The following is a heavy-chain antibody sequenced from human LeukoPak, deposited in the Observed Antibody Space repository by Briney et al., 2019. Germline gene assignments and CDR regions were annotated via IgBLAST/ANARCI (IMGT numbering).Heavy chain of an antibody. CDR1: GGSISSYY. Sequence: PSETLSLTCTVSGGSISSYYWSWIRQPPGKGLEWIGYIYYSGGTNYNPSLKSRVTLSIDTSNNKFSLRLSSVTAADTAVYYCVRDRWRSNWFLDYWGQGTLVSASS. D-gene: IGHD6-13*01. J-gene: IGHJ4*02. CDR3: VRDRWRSNWFLDY. V-gene: IGHV4-59*12. CDR2: IYYSGGT.